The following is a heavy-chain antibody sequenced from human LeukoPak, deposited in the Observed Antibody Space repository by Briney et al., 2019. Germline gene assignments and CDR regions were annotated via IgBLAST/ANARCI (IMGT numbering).Heavy chain of an antibody. V-gene: IGHV3-30*02. D-gene: IGHD6-13*01. Sequence: PGGSLRLSCAASGFTFSSYAMHWVRQAPGKGLEWVAFIRYDGSNKYYADSVKGRFTISRDNSKNTLYLQMNSLRAEDTAVYYCAKGLKQQLVQDYWGQGTLVTVSS. CDR1: GFTFSSYA. J-gene: IGHJ4*02. CDR3: AKGLKQQLVQDY. CDR2: IRYDGSNK.